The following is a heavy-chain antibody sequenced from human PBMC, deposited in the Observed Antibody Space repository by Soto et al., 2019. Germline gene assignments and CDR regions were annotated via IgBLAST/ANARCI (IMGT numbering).Heavy chain of an antibody. CDR2: IIPIFGTA. V-gene: IGHV1-69*01. D-gene: IGHD2-2*01. J-gene: IGHJ6*02. CDR3: ARGYCSSTSCQGYYYYYGMDV. CDR1: GGTFSSYA. Sequence: VKVSCQASGGTFSSYAISWVRQAPGQGLEWMGGIIPIFGTANYAQKFQGRVTITADESTSTAYMELSSLRSEDTAVYYCARGYCSSTSCQGYYYYYGMDVWGQGTTVTAP.